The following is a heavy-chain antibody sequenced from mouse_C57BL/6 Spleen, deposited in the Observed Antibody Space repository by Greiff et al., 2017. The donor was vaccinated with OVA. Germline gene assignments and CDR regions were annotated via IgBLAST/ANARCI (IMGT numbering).Heavy chain of an antibody. D-gene: IGHD2-4*01. CDR2: IYPGDGDT. V-gene: IGHV1-80*01. J-gene: IGHJ2*01. Sequence: VKLQESGAELVKPGASVKISCKASGYAFSSYWMNWVKQRPGKGLEWIGQIYPGDGDTNYNGKFKGKATLTADKSSSTAYMQLSSLTSEDSAVYFCARSGYDSYYFDYWGQGTTLTVSS. CDR1: GYAFSSYW. CDR3: ARSGYDSYYFDY.